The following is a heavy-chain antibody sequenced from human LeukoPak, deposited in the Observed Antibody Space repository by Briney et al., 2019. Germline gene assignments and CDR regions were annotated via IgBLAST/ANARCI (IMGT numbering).Heavy chain of an antibody. Sequence: ASVKVSCKASGYTFTSYAMHWVRQAPGQRLEWMGWINAGNGNTKYSQKFQGRVTITRDTSVSTAYMELSSLRSEDTAVYYCARWGIAAAGTYGDFDYWGQGTLVTVSS. CDR2: INAGNGNT. D-gene: IGHD6-13*01. J-gene: IGHJ4*02. V-gene: IGHV1-3*01. CDR1: GYTFTSYA. CDR3: ARWGIAAAGTYGDFDY.